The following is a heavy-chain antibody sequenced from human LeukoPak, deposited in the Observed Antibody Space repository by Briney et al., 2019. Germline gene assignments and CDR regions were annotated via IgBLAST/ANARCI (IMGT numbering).Heavy chain of an antibody. V-gene: IGHV4-34*01. J-gene: IGHJ4*02. CDR1: SGPFSGYY. Sequence: PSETLSLTYAVYSGPFSGYYWSWIRQPPGKGLEWIGEINHSGSTNYNPSLKSRVTISVDTSKNQFSLKLSSVTAADTAVYYCARGRAARLHYWGQGTLVTVSS. D-gene: IGHD6-6*01. CDR2: INHSGST. CDR3: ARGRAARLHY.